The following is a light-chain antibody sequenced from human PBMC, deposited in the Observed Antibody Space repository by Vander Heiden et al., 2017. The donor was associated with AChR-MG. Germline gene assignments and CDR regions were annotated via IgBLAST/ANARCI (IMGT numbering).Light chain of an antibody. CDR1: TSNIERNY. CDR2: RNI. J-gene: IGLJ3*02. Sequence: QSVLTQPPSASATPGQRVAISCSGTTSNIERNYVYWYQHVPGTAPKLVIYRNIQRSSGVPARFSGSKSGASASLAISGLRSDDEADYFCAAWDDSLSAWVFGGGTKLTVL. V-gene: IGLV1-47*01. CDR3: AAWDDSLSAWV.